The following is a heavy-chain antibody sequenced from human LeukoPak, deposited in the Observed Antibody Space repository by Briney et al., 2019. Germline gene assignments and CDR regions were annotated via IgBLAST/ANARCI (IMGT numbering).Heavy chain of an antibody. CDR1: GFTFSSYW. CDR3: ARCIGTSCRPGGMDV. CDR2: INWNGGST. V-gene: IGHV3-20*01. D-gene: IGHD2-2*01. J-gene: IGHJ6*02. Sequence: GGSLRLSCAASGFTFSSYWMNWARQAPGKGLEWVSGINWNGGSTGYADSVKGRFTISRDNAKNSLYLQMNSLRAEDTALYHCARCIGTSCRPGGMDVWGQGTTVTVSS.